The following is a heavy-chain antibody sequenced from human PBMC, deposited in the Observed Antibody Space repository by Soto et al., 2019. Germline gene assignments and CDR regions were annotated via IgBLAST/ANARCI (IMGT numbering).Heavy chain of an antibody. V-gene: IGHV4-34*01. CDR3: ARGRMVGAPHIYYFDY. CDR2: INHSGST. D-gene: IGHD1-26*01. J-gene: IGHJ4*02. CDR1: GGSFSGYY. Sequence: SETLSLTCAVYGGSFSGYYWSWIRQPPGKGLEWIGEINHSGSTNYNPSLKSRVTISVDTSKNQFSLKLSSVTAADTAVYYCARGRMVGAPHIYYFDYWGQGTLVTVSS.